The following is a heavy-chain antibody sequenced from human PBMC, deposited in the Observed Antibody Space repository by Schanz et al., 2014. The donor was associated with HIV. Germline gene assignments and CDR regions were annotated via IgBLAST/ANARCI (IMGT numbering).Heavy chain of an antibody. Sequence: EVQLVESGGGLVQPGRSLRLSCAASGFHFDDYAMYWVRQSPGKGLEWVSGISWNSVSIGYADSVKGRFTISRDNAKNSLYMQMNSRRGDDTALYYCAKAYSTSRPYSMDIWGQGTTVTVSS. D-gene: IGHD6-6*01. V-gene: IGHV3-9*01. CDR3: AKAYSTSRPYSMDI. CDR2: ISWNSVSI. J-gene: IGHJ6*02. CDR1: GFHFDDYA.